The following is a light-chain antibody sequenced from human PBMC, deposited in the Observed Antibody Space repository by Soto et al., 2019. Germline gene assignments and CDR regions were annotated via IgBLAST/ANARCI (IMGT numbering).Light chain of an antibody. CDR3: QQYGSTPRT. CDR2: DAS. CDR1: QIXXSGY. Sequence: EIVLTQSPGTLSLSPGERATLPCRASQIXXSGYLAWYQQKPGQAPRLLIYDASRXXTGIPDRFSGSGSGTDFTLTISRLEPEDFAVYYCQQYGSTPRTFGQGTKVDIK. V-gene: IGKV3-20*01. J-gene: IGKJ1*01.